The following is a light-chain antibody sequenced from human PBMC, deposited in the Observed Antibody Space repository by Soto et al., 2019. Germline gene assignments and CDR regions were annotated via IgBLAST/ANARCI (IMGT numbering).Light chain of an antibody. J-gene: IGKJ1*01. Sequence: AALSLKIGERVTITCRASQNIRSWLAWYQQKPGQAPRLLIYSASDMDSGIPARFSGSGSGTDFTLTITSLQAEDVTLYYCQHSANWPKPSAQGTNVDIK. V-gene: IGKV3-11*01. CDR1: QNIRSW. CDR2: SAS. CDR3: QHSANWPKP.